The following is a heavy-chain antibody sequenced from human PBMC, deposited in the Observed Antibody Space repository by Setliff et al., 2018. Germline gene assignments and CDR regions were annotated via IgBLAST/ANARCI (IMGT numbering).Heavy chain of an antibody. CDR1: GGSISSYY. V-gene: IGHV4-4*07. CDR3: ARDSMAGVDY. CDR2: IYIGGSA. D-gene: IGHD2-2*01. Sequence: ASETLSLTCTVSGGSISSYYWSWIRQPAGKGLEWIGHIYIGGSANYNPSLKSRVTISIDKSNNLFSLELTSVTAADMAVYYCARDSMAGVDYWGQGTLVTVSS. J-gene: IGHJ4*02.